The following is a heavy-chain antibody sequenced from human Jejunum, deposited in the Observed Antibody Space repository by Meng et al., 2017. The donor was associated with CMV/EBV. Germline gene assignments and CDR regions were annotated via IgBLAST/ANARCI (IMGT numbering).Heavy chain of an antibody. J-gene: IGHJ2*01. CDR2: ISPYNGNT. Sequence: QVQLVQAGAELKKPGASVTVSCKASGYSFSNYYITWVRQAPGQGLEWMGGISPYNGNTDHAQNFQGRVTMTTDTSTSTAYMELRSLRSDDTAVYYCAKGGGYDSRGYANWYFDLWGRGTLVTVSS. CDR3: AKGGGYDSRGYANWYFDL. CDR1: GYSFSNYY. D-gene: IGHD3-22*01. V-gene: IGHV1-18*01.